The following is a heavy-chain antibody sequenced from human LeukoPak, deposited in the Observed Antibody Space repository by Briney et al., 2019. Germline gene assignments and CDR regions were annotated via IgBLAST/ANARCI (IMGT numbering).Heavy chain of an antibody. CDR3: AREVRDYYGSGTGVYYYYYYMDV. J-gene: IGHJ6*03. Sequence: GGSLRLSCAASGFTFSNYGMSWVRQAPGKGLEWVSGISGSGGSTYYADSVKGRFTISRDNSKNTLYLQMNSLRAEDTAVYYCAREVRDYYGSGTGVYYYYYYMDVWGKGTTVTISS. CDR1: GFTFSNYG. CDR2: ISGSGGST. V-gene: IGHV3-23*01. D-gene: IGHD3-10*01.